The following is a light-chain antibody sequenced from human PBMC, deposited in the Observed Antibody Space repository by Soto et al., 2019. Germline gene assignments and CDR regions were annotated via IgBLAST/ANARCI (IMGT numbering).Light chain of an antibody. J-gene: IGLJ2*01. CDR1: SSDVGRHNY. CDR3: SSYTDTDNFVI. V-gene: IGLV2-8*02. CDR2: EVN. Sequence: QSALTQPPSASRSPGQSVTISCTGTSSDVGRHNYVSWYQQHPGKAPKLLIFEVNKRPSGVPDRFSASTSGITASLTVSGLQPEDEAAYYCSSYTDTDNFVIFGGGTKLTVL.